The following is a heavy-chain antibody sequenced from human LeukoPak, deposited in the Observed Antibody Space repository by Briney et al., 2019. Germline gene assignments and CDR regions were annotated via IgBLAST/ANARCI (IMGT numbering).Heavy chain of an antibody. CDR1: GGSISSYY. J-gene: IGHJ6*02. V-gene: IGHV4-59*08. Sequence: SESLSLTSTVSGGSISSYYWSWIRQPQGKGLEWIGSVYYTGRTNYNPSLKSRLTILVDTSKNQFSLKLRSVTAADTAVYYCARRIPAYYGMDVWGQGTTVTVSS. CDR3: ARRIPAYYGMDV. CDR2: VYYTGRT.